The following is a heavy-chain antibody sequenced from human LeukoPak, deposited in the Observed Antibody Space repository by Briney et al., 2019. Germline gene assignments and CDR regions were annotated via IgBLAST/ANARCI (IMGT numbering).Heavy chain of an antibody. J-gene: IGHJ4*02. V-gene: IGHV1-69*01. CDR2: IIPILGTA. Sequence: EASVKVSCKASGGTFISYAISWVRQAPGQGLEWMGGIIPILGTANYAQKFQGRVTITADESTSTAYMELSSLRSEDTAVYYCARGDYDSSGYYYVLNYWGQGTLVTVSS. CDR1: GGTFISYA. CDR3: ARGDYDSSGYYYVLNY. D-gene: IGHD3-22*01.